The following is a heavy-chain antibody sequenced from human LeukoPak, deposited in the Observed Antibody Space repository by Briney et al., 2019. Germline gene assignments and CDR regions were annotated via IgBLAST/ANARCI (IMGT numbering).Heavy chain of an antibody. CDR1: GFTFSSYA. CDR3: ARDGTAAGLYFDL. D-gene: IGHD6-13*01. J-gene: IGHJ4*01. CDR2: IRQDGGEK. V-gene: IGHV3-7*01. Sequence: GGSLRLSCAASGFTFSSYAMSWVRQAPGKGPEWVASIRQDGGEKTYVDSVKGRFTISRDNTKNSLSLQLNGLRAEDTAVYYCARDGTAAGLYFDLWGQGTLVTVSS.